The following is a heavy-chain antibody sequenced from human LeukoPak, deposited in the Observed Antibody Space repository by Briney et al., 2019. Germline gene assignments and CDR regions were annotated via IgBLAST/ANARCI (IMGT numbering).Heavy chain of an antibody. CDR3: ARMWNYYDSSGYNNWFYWYFDL. V-gene: IGHV4-61*02. D-gene: IGHD3-22*01. CDR1: GGSISSGSYY. Sequence: NPSETLSLTCTVSGGSISSGSYYWSWIRQPAGKGLEWIGRIYTSGSTNYNPSLKSRVTISVDTSKNQFSLKLSSVTAADTAVYYCARMWNYYDSSGYNNWFYWYFDLWGRGTLVTVSS. J-gene: IGHJ2*01. CDR2: IYTSGST.